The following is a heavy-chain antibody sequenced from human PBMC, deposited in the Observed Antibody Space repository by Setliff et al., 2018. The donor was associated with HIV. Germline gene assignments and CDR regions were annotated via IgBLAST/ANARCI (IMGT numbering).Heavy chain of an antibody. Sequence: GGSLRLSCVASGVTFSSYWMGWVRQAPGKGLEWVANIKADGNDKYYVDSVKGRVTISRDNAKNSMYLQMNSLRAEDTALYYCARVYDTSGYSLSIPGYWGQGTLVTVSS. V-gene: IGHV3-7*01. D-gene: IGHD3-22*01. CDR2: IKADGNDK. J-gene: IGHJ4*02. CDR1: GVTFSSYW. CDR3: ARVYDTSGYSLSIPGY.